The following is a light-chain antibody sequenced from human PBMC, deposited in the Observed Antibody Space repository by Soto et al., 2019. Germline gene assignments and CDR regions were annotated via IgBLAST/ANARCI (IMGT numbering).Light chain of an antibody. CDR1: QSVSGMY. V-gene: IGKV3-20*01. J-gene: IGKJ1*01. CDR2: GTS. CDR3: QQYGSSSWT. Sequence: EVVLTQSPGTLSLSPGXSATLSCRASQSVSGMYLAWYQQKPGQAPRLLIYGTSNRATGIPDRFSGSGSGTDFTLTIRRLEPEDFAMYYCQQYGSSSWTFGQGTKVDIK.